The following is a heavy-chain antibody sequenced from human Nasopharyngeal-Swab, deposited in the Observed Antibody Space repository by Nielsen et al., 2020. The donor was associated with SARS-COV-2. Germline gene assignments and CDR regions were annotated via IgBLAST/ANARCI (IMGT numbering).Heavy chain of an antibody. Sequence: VRQAPGKGLEWVAVISYDGSNKYYADSVKGRFTISRDNSKNTLHLQMNSLRADDTAVYYCARDDLNVRYSYVYRTVGLPDYWGQGTLVTVSS. D-gene: IGHD5-18*01. CDR3: ARDDLNVRYSYVYRTVGLPDY. V-gene: IGHV3-30*03. J-gene: IGHJ4*02. CDR2: ISYDGSNK.